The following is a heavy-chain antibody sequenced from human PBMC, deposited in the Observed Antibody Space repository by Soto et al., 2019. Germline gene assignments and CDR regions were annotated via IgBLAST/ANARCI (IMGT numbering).Heavy chain of an antibody. CDR2: IYYSGST. CDR3: ARTPKGVVGRVDP. V-gene: IGHV4-61*01. J-gene: IGHJ5*02. Sequence: QVQLQESSPGLVKPSETLSLTCTVSGGSVSSGSYYWSWIRQPPGKGLEWIGYIYYSGSTNYNPSLKSRVTISVDTSKNQFSLKLSSVTAADTAVYYCARTPKGVVGRVDPWGQGTLVTVSS. D-gene: IGHD1-26*01. CDR1: GGSVSSGSYY.